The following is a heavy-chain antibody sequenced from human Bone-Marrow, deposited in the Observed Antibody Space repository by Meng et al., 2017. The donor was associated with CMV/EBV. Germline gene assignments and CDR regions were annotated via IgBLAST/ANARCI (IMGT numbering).Heavy chain of an antibody. J-gene: IGHJ6*02. CDR2: IKQDGSEK. D-gene: IGHD2-15*01. CDR3: AKDIVVVVAARLHYGMDV. CDR1: GFTFSSYW. V-gene: IGHV3-7*01. Sequence: GESLKISCAAPGFTFSSYWMSWVRQAPGKGLEWVANIKQDGSEKYYVDSVKGRFTISRDNAKNSLYLQMNSLRAEDTAVYYCAKDIVVVVAARLHYGMDVWGQETTVTVSS.